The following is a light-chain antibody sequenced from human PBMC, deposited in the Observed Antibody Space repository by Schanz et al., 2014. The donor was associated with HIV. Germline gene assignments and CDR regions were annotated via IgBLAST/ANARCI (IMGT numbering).Light chain of an antibody. CDR3: SSYTTSGSLV. V-gene: IGLV2-14*02. CDR1: SSDVGGYNF. Sequence: QSALTQPASVSGSPGQSITISCTGTSSDVGGYNFVSWYQQHPGKVPKLMIYEVSKRPPGISNRFSGSKSVNTASLTISGLQAEDEADYYCSSYTTSGSLVFGGGTKLTVL. J-gene: IGLJ3*02. CDR2: EVS.